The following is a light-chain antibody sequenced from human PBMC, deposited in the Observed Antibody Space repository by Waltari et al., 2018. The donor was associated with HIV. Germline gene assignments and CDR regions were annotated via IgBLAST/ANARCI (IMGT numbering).Light chain of an antibody. J-gene: IGLJ3*02. V-gene: IGLV4-69*01. CDR3: QTWGTGIRV. CDR2: VKSDGSH. Sequence: QLAVTQSPSASASLGASVKLPCTLNSANSTYAIAWHQQQPGKGPRFLLKVKSDGSHIKGDGIPDRFSGSSFGAERYLTITSLRSDDEADYYCQTWGTGIRVFGGGTKLTVL. CDR1: SANSTYA.